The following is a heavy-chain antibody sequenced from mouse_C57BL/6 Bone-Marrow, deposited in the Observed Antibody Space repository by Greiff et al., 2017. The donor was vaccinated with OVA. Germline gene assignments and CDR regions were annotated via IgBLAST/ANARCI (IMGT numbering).Heavy chain of an antibody. CDR2: ILPGSGST. Sequence: QVQLQQSGAELMKPGASVKLSCKATGYTFTGYWIEWVKQRPGHGLEWIGEILPGSGSTNYNEKFKGKATFTADTSSNTAYMQLSSLTTEDSAIYYCARRWLRRSFDYWGQGTTLTVSS. D-gene: IGHD2-2*01. J-gene: IGHJ2*01. CDR3: ARRWLRRSFDY. V-gene: IGHV1-9*01. CDR1: GYTFTGYW.